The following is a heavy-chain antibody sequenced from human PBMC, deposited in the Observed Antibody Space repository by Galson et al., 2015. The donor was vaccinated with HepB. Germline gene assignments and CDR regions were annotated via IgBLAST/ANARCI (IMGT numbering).Heavy chain of an antibody. D-gene: IGHD5-24*01. CDR2: ISGSGGST. CDR3: AKGLVGRWQQRAIFDY. CDR1: GFTFSSYA. J-gene: IGHJ4*02. Sequence: SLRLSCAASGFTFSSYAMSWVRQAPGKGLEWVSAISGSGGSTYYADSVKGRFTISRDNSKNTLYLQMNSLRAEDTAVYYCAKGLVGRWQQRAIFDYWGQGTLVTVSS. V-gene: IGHV3-23*01.